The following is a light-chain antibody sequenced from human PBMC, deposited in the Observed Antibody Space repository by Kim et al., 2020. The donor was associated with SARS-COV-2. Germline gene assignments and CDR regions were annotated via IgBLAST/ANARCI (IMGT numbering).Light chain of an antibody. CDR2: QDS. CDR1: KLGDKY. V-gene: IGLV3-1*01. J-gene: IGLJ2*01. CDR3: QAWDSSTALV. Sequence: SYELTQPPSVSVSPGQTASITCSGDKLGDKYACWYQQKPGQSPVLVIYQDSKRPSRIPERFSGSNSGNTATLTISGTQAMDEADYYCQAWDSSTALVFRGGTQLTVL.